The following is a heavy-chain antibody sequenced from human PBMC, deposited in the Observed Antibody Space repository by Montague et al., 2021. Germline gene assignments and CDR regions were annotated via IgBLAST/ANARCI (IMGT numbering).Heavy chain of an antibody. Sequence: SETLSLTCAGSGGSFNDYYWSWIRQSPGQGLEWIGDITHNGRTNSNLSLKSRVTLSVDTSKSHFSLNLTSVTAADTAVCFCARRPRITVTGRFDLWGEGTLVTVSS. CDR2: ITHNGRT. D-gene: IGHD4-11*01. CDR1: GGSFNDYY. CDR3: ARRPRITVTGRFDL. V-gene: IGHV4-34*01. J-gene: IGHJ4*02.